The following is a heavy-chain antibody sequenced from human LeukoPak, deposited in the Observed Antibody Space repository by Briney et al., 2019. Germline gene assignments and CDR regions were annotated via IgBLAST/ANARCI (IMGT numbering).Heavy chain of an antibody. D-gene: IGHD3-9*01. CDR1: GGSISSYY. CDR3: ARDRNDILTGYPENWFDP. Sequence: SETLSLTCTVSGGSISSYYWSWIRQPAGKGLEWIRRIYTSGSTNYNPSLKSRVTMSVDTSKNQFSLKLSSVTAADTAVYYCARDRNDILTGYPENWFDPWGQGTLVTVSS. V-gene: IGHV4-4*07. CDR2: IYTSGST. J-gene: IGHJ5*02.